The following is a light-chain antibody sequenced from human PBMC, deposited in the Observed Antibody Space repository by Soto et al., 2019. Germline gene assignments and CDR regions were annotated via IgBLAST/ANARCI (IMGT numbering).Light chain of an antibody. J-gene: IGKJ4*01. CDR2: DAT. CDR3: QQRSNWPPVT. V-gene: IGKV3-11*01. CDR1: QRVSSY. Sequence: EIGLTQSPATLSLSPGERATLSCRASQRVSSYLARYQQKPGQAPRLLIYDATNRATGIPARFSGSGSGAAFTLTVSSPEPEAFAIYYWQQRSNWPPVTFGGGTKVEIK.